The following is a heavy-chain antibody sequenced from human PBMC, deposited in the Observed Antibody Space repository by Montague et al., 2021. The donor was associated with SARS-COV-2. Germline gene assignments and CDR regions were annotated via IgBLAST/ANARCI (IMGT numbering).Heavy chain of an antibody. J-gene: IGHJ5*02. CDR2: IYYSGST. CDR3: ARAGGFYDYWSGYSSSAGFFDP. Sequence: SETLSLTCTVSGGPVSSYYWSWIRQSPGKGLQWLGYIYYSGSTDYNPPLKRRVTMSVDTSKNQLSLRLNSVTTADTAVYFCARAGGFYDYWSGYSSSAGFFDPWGQGILVTVSS. V-gene: IGHV4-59*02. D-gene: IGHD3-3*01. CDR1: GGPVSSYY.